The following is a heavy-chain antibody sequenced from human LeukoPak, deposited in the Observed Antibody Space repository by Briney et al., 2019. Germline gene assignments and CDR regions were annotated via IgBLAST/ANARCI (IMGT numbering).Heavy chain of an antibody. D-gene: IGHD5-12*01. J-gene: IGHJ4*02. CDR3: ARGGLYGYDVFDY. Sequence: TGGSLRLSCAASGFTFSSYEMNWVRQAPRKGLEWVSYISGSGRTMSYADSVKGRFSISRDNAKNSLYLQMNSLRVEDTAVYHCARGGLYGYDVFDYWGQGTLVTVSS. V-gene: IGHV3-48*03. CDR2: ISGSGRTM. CDR1: GFTFSSYE.